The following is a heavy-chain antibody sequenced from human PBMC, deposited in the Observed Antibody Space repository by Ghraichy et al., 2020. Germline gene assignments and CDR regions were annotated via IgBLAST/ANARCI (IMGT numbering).Heavy chain of an antibody. J-gene: IGHJ6*02. Sequence: ASVKVSCKASGYSFTTYEIHWVRQATGQGLEWMGWMNPTSGNTGYEQKFQDRVSMTGDTSISTAFMELSSLTSEDTAVYYCTRNYQGLGVWGQGTTVTVSS. CDR2: MNPTSGNT. CDR3: TRNYQGLGV. CDR1: GYSFTTYE. D-gene: IGHD3-10*01. V-gene: IGHV1-8*01.